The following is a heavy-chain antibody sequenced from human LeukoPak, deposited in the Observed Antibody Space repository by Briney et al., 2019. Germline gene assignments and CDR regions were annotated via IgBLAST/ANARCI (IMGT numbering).Heavy chain of an antibody. CDR3: AKDIREYYYDSSGPLYD. V-gene: IGHV3-9*01. Sequence: GGSLRLSCAASGFTFSNYWMHWVRQAPGKGLECVSGISWNSGSIGYADSVKGRFTISRDNAKNSLYLQMNSLRAEDTALYYCAKDIREYYYDSSGPLYDWGQGTLVTVSS. J-gene: IGHJ4*02. CDR1: GFTFSNYW. CDR2: ISWNSGSI. D-gene: IGHD3-22*01.